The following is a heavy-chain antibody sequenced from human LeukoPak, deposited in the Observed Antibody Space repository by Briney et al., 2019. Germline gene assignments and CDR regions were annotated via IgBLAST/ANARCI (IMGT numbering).Heavy chain of an antibody. Sequence: ASVKVSCKASGYTFTGYYMHWVRQASGQGLEWMGWINPNSGGTNYAQKFQGRVTMTRDTSISTAYMELSRLRSDDTAVYYCARDSAEDCYDSSGYYQSDAFDIWGQGTMVTVSS. V-gene: IGHV1-2*02. CDR3: ARDSAEDCYDSSGYYQSDAFDI. CDR1: GYTFTGYY. J-gene: IGHJ3*02. CDR2: INPNSGGT. D-gene: IGHD3-22*01.